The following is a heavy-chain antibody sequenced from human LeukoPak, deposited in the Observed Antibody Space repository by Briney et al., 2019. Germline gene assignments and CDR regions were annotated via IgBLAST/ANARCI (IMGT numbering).Heavy chain of an antibody. Sequence: GGSLRLSCEASGFTFSNYWMTWVRQAPGKGLEWVADIKHDENEKYYVDSVRGRFIISRDNAKNSMYLQMTSLRAEDTGIYYCARGLHGLDIWGLGTMVTVSS. V-gene: IGHV3-7*01. D-gene: IGHD3-16*01. CDR2: IKHDENEK. J-gene: IGHJ3*02. CDR3: ARGLHGLDI. CDR1: GFTFSNYW.